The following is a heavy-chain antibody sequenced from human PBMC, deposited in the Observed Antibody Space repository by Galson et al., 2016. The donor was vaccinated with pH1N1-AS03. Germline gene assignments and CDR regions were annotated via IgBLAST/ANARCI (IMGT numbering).Heavy chain of an antibody. CDR2: IAYNPSDR. D-gene: IGHD1-26*01. J-gene: IGHJ4*02. V-gene: IGHV3-30*03. CDR1: GFNFRSFA. Sequence: SLRLSCAASGFNFRSFAMHWVRQAPSKGLEWVATIAYNPSDRFYADSVKGRFTISRDNPKNTLFLQMNSLRTDDTAIYYCARAPAGSANDLSFFVSYDWGQGTLVAVSS. CDR3: ARAPAGSANDLSFFVSYD.